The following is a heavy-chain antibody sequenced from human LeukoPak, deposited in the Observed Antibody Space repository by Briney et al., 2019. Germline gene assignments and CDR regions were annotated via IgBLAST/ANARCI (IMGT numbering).Heavy chain of an antibody. V-gene: IGHV1-69*13. D-gene: IGHD4-23*01. CDR2: IIPIFGTA. J-gene: IGHJ3*02. CDR1: GGTFSSYA. CDR3: AREMVVTDAFDI. Sequence: SVKVSCKASGGTFSSYAISWVRQAPGQGLEWMGGIIPIFGTANYAQKFQGRVTITADESTSTAYMELSSLRSEDTAVYYCAREMVVTDAFDIWGQGTMVTVSS.